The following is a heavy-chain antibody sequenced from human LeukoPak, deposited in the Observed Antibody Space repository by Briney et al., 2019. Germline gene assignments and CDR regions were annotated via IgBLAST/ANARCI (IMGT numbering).Heavy chain of an antibody. CDR2: IYTSGST. V-gene: IGHV4-4*09. J-gene: IGHJ3*02. CDR3: ARPTNSSSFGILDAFDI. D-gene: IGHD6-6*01. Sequence: SETLSLTCTVSGGSISSYYWSWIRQPPGKGLERMGYIYTSGSTNYNPSLKSRVTISVDTSKNQFSLKLSSVTAADTAVYYCARPTNSSSFGILDAFDIWGQGTMVTVSS. CDR1: GGSISSYY.